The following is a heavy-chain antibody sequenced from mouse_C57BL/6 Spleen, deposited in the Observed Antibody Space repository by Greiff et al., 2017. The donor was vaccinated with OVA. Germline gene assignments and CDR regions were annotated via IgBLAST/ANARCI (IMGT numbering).Heavy chain of an antibody. CDR1: GYTFTSYW. Sequence: VQLQQPGAELVKPGASVKLSCKASGYTFTSYWMQWVKQRPGQGLEWIGEIDPSDSYTNYNQKFKGKATLTVDTSSSTAYMQLSSLTSEDSAVYYCARSLITTVGPMDYWGQGTSVTVSS. CDR2: IDPSDSYT. J-gene: IGHJ4*01. CDR3: ARSLITTVGPMDY. V-gene: IGHV1-50*01. D-gene: IGHD1-1*01.